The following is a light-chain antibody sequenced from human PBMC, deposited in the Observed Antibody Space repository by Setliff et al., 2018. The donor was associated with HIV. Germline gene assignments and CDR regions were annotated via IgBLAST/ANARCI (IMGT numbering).Light chain of an antibody. CDR1: RSDVGGYDY. CDR3: SSYTSTSTLCV. J-gene: IGLJ1*01. Sequence: QSALTQPASVSGSPGQSITISCTGTRSDVGGYDYVSWYQQHPDKAPKLMIYEVSNRPSGVSNRFSGSKSGNTASLTISGLQAEDEADYYCSSYTSTSTLCVFGTGTKV. V-gene: IGLV2-14*01. CDR2: EVS.